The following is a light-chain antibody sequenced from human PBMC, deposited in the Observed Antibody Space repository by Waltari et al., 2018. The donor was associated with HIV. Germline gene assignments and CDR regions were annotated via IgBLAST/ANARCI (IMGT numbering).Light chain of an antibody. J-gene: IGKJ2*01. CDR2: KAS. CDR3: QQYNSDFYT. CDR1: QNVDSW. Sequence: IQMTQSPSILSASVGARVDITVRASQNVDSWLAWYQQRPGRAPKLLLYKASTLEYGGPARFSGSGSGTNFTLTINSLHPDDFATYYCQQYNSDFYTFGLGTRLDLK. V-gene: IGKV1-5*03.